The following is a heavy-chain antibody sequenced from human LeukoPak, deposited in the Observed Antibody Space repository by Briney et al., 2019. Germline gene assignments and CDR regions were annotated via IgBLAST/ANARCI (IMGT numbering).Heavy chain of an antibody. D-gene: IGHD2-2*01. Sequence: GGSLRLSCAASGFTFSSYAMSWVRQAPGKGLEWVSAISGSGGSTYYADSVKGRFTISRDNSKNTLYLQMNSLRAEDTAVYYCAKGPYRIVVVPAAMSYSSGWYFDYWGQGTPVTVSS. J-gene: IGHJ4*02. CDR3: AKGPYRIVVVPAAMSYSSGWYFDY. V-gene: IGHV3-23*01. CDR1: GFTFSSYA. CDR2: ISGSGGST.